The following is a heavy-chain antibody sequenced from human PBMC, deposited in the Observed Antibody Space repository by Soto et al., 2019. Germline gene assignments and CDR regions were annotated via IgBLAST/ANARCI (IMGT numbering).Heavy chain of an antibody. D-gene: IGHD5-12*01. CDR2: IKQDGSEK. Sequence: GGSLRLSCAASGFTFSSYWMSWVRQAPGKGLEWVANIKQDGSEKYYVDSVKGRFTISRDNAKNSLYLQMNSLRAEDTAVYYCAREEADSSYDWNWFDPWGQGTLVTVSS. V-gene: IGHV3-7*01. CDR3: AREEADSSYDWNWFDP. CDR1: GFTFSSYW. J-gene: IGHJ5*02.